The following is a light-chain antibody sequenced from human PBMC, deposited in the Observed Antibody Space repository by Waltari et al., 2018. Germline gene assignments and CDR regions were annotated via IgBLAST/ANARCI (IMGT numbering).Light chain of an antibody. Sequence: QPALTQPAFMSGSPGQSVTISCTGPSSDISDYNFVSWSQQHPGQGPQPLIYSQPHPGKGPNLIIYYVTNRASGVSNRFSGSKSGNRASLTISRLQAEDEADYYCSAYISRSISYVIFGGGTKLTVL. CDR2: YVT. CDR1: SSDISDYNF. J-gene: IGLJ2*01. CDR3: SAYISRSISYVI. V-gene: IGLV2-14*03.